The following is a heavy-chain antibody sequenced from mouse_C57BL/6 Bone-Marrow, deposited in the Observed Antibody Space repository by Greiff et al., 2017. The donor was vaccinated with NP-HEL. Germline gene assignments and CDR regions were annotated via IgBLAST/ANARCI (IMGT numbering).Heavy chain of an antibody. CDR1: GFSLTSYG. D-gene: IGHD1-1*01. V-gene: IGHV2-2*01. CDR2: IWSGGST. CDR3: ARNSLDYYGSSYWYFDV. Sequence: VKLVESGPGLVQPSQSLSITCTVSGFSLTSYGVHWVRQSPGKGLEWLGVIWSGGSTDYNAAFISRLSISKDNSKSQVFFKMNSLQADDTAIYYCARNSLDYYGSSYWYFDVWGTGTTVTVSS. J-gene: IGHJ1*03.